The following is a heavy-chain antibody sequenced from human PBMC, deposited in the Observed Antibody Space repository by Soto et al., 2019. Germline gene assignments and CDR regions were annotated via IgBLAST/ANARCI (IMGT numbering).Heavy chain of an antibody. Sequence: SQTLSLTCAISGDSVSSNSAAWNWIRQSPSRGLEWLGRTYYRSKWYNDYAVSVKSRITINPDTSKNQFSLQLNSVTPEDTAVYYCARVERGRELRVNRGHAFDIWGQGTMVTVSS. D-gene: IGHD1-7*01. CDR3: ARVERGRELRVNRGHAFDI. CDR2: TYYRSKWYN. V-gene: IGHV6-1*01. J-gene: IGHJ3*02. CDR1: GDSVSSNSAA.